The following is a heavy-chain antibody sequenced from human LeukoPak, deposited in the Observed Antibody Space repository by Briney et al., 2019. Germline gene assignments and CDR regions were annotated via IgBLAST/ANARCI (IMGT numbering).Heavy chain of an antibody. Sequence: GGSLRLSCAASGFTFSSYSMNWVRQAPGKGLEWVSSISSGSIYTYYADSVKGRFTISRDNAKNSLYLQMNSLRAEDTAVYYCARVGYYDSSGYYYYFDCWGQGILVTVSS. J-gene: IGHJ4*02. CDR3: ARVGYYDSSGYYYYFDC. CDR1: GFTFSSYS. CDR2: ISSGSIYT. V-gene: IGHV3-21*01. D-gene: IGHD3-22*01.